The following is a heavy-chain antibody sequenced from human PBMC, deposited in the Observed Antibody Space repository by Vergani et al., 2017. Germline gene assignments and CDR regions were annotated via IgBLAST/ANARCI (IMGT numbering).Heavy chain of an antibody. CDR1: GGSISSYY. CDR3: ARDSYYYDSSGYYGKDAFDI. V-gene: IGHV4-59*01. Sequence: QVQLQESGPGLVKPSENLSLTCTVSGGSISSYYWSWIRQPPGKGLEWIGYIYYSGSTNYNPSLKSRVTISVDTSKNQFSLKLSSVTAADTAVYYCARDSYYYDSSGYYGKDAFDIWGQGTMVTVSS. CDR2: IYYSGST. D-gene: IGHD3-22*01. J-gene: IGHJ3*02.